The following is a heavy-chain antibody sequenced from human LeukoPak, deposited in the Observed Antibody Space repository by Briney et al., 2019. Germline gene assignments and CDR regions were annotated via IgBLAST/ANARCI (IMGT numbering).Heavy chain of an antibody. CDR1: GFTFSSYE. J-gene: IGHJ3*02. CDR2: ISSSGSTI. CDR3: ARFWYAYGQEADGAFDI. D-gene: IGHD3-16*01. V-gene: IGHV3-48*03. Sequence: TGGSLRLSCAASGFTFSSYEMNWVRQAPGKGLEWVSYISSSGSTIYYADSVKGRFTISRDNAKNSLYLQMNSVRAEDTADYYCARFWYAYGQEADGAFDIWGQGTMVTVSS.